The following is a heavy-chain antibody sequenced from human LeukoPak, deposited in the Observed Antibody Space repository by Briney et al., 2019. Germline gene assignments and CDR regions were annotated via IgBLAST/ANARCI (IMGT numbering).Heavy chain of an antibody. J-gene: IGHJ4*02. CDR1: GYTFTGYY. D-gene: IGHD3-3*01. CDR2: INPNSGGT. V-gene: IGHV1-2*06. Sequence: GASVKVSCKPSGYTFTGYYMHWLRQAPGQGLEWMGRINPNSGGTNYAQKFHDRVTMTRDTSISTAYMELRRLRSDDTAVYYCASRDPAEGFLQWLPDSWGQGTLVTVSS. CDR3: ASRDPAEGFLQWLPDS.